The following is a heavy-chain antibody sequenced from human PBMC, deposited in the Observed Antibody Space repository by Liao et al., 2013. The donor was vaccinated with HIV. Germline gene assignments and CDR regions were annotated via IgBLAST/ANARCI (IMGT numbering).Heavy chain of an antibody. CDR3: ARAPYYDFWSGYYNPYYFDY. Sequence: QVQLQESGPGLVKPSETLSLTCTVSGGSISSYYWSWIRQPAGKGLEWIGRIHTSGSTNHNPSLKSRVTMSVDTSKNQFSLKLSSVTAADTAVYYCARAPYYDFWSGYYNPYYFDYWGQGTLVTVSS. J-gene: IGHJ4*02. D-gene: IGHD3-3*01. CDR1: GGSISSYY. CDR2: IHTSGST. V-gene: IGHV4-4*07.